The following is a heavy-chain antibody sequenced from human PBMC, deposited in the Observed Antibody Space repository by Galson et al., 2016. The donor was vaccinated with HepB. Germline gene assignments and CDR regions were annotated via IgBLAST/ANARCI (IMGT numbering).Heavy chain of an antibody. CDR1: GFTFSSYW. J-gene: IGHJ6*02. D-gene: IGHD3-10*01. CDR2: INSDGSST. CDR3: AKAYGSGSSFYYYYGMDV. Sequence: SLRLSCAASGFTFSSYWMHWVRQAPGKGLVWVSRINSDGSSTSYADSVEGRFTISRDNAKNTLYLQMNSLRAEDTAVYYCAKAYGSGSSFYYYYGMDVWGQGTTVTVSS. V-gene: IGHV3-74*01.